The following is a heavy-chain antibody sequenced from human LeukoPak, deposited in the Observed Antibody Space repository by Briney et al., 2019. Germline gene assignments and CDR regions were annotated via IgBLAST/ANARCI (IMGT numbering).Heavy chain of an antibody. Sequence: GGSLRLSCATSGFTFSNAWMSWVRQAPGKGLEWVGRIKSKTDGGTTDYAAPVIGRFTISRDDSKNTLYLQMNSLKTEDTAVYYCTTDPTTWESSVHWGQGTLVTVSS. CDR1: GFTFSNAW. CDR2: IKSKTDGGTT. J-gene: IGHJ4*02. CDR3: TTDPTTWESSVH. D-gene: IGHD3-22*01. V-gene: IGHV3-15*01.